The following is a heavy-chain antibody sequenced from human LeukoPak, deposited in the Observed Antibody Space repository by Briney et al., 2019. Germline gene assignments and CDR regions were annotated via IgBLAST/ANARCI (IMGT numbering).Heavy chain of an antibody. Sequence: SETLSLTCTVSGGSISSYYWSWIRQPPGKGLEWIGYIYYSGSTNYNPSLKSRVTISVDTSKNQFSLKLSSVTAADTAVYYCARALSNPLRWLQSAWDYWGQGTLVTVSS. CDR1: GGSISSYY. V-gene: IGHV4-59*01. D-gene: IGHD5-24*01. CDR2: IYYSGST. CDR3: ARALSNPLRWLQSAWDY. J-gene: IGHJ4*02.